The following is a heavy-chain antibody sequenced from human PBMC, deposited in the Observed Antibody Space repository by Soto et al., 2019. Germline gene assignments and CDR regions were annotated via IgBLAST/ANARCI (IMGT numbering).Heavy chain of an antibody. D-gene: IGHD3-3*01. CDR1: GGSISSSSYY. CDR3: ARVQFLEWLTSNWFDP. CDR2: IYYSGST. Sequence: SETLSLTCTVSGGSISSSSYYWGWIRQPPGKGLEWIGSIYYSGSTYYNPSLKSRVTISVDTSKNQFSLKLSSVTAADTAVYYCARVQFLEWLTSNWFDPWGQGTLVTVSS. V-gene: IGHV4-39*01. J-gene: IGHJ5*02.